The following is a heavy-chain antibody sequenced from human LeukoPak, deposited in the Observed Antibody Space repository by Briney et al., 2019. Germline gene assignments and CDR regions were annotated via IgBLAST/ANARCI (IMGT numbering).Heavy chain of an antibody. CDR2: IYYSGST. D-gene: IGHD3/OR15-3a*01. Sequence: PSETLSLTCTVSGGSISSSSYYWGWIRQPPGKGLEWIGSIYYSGSTYYNPSLKIRVTISVDTSNNQFSLKLTTVTTAGTAVYYCASRTDSHDHWGQGTLVTVSS. J-gene: IGHJ4*02. V-gene: IGHV4-39*01. CDR3: ASRTDSHDH. CDR1: GGSISSSSYY.